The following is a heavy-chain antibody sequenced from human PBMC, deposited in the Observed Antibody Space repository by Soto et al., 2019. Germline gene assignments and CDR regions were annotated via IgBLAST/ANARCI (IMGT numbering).Heavy chain of an antibody. D-gene: IGHD4-4*01. CDR1: GFTFSSYA. CDR2: ISGSGGST. Sequence: GGSLRLSCAASGFTFSSYAMSWVRQAPGKGLEWVSAISGSGGSTYYADSVKGRFTISRDNSKNTLYLQMNSLRAEDTAVYYCAKRGAVTTYYYYGMDVWGQGTTVTVSS. CDR3: AKRGAVTTYYYYGMDV. V-gene: IGHV3-23*01. J-gene: IGHJ6*02.